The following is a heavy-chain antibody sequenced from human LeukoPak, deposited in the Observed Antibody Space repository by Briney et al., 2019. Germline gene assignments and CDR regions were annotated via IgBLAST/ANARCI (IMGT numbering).Heavy chain of an antibody. CDR3: ARTTDTAMAQGYWYFDL. Sequence: PSETLSLTCTVSGGSISSYYWSWIRQPPGKGLEWIGYIYYSGSTNYNPSLKSRVTISVDTSKNQFSLKLSSVTAADTAVYYCARTTDTAMAQGYWYFDLWGRGTLVTVSS. CDR2: IYYSGST. J-gene: IGHJ2*01. D-gene: IGHD5-18*01. CDR1: GGSISSYY. V-gene: IGHV4-59*08.